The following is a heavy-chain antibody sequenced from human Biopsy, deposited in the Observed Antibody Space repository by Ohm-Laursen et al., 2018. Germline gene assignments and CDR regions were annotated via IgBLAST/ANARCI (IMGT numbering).Heavy chain of an antibody. CDR1: EYTLTELP. J-gene: IGHJ5*01. CDR3: TRDLQTRAETFDS. Sequence: VASVKVSCKISEYTLTELPMHWVRQAPGKGLEWMGGFDPEHGETLYAQKFQGRVTMTEDTSTDTAYMELSSLRSEDTAVYYCTRDLQTRAETFDSWGQGTLVIVSS. CDR2: FDPEHGET. V-gene: IGHV1-24*01. D-gene: IGHD4-11*01.